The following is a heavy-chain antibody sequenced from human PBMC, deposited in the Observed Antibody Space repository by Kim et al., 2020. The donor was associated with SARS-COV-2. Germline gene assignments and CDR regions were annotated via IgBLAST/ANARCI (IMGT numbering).Heavy chain of an antibody. CDR2: ISYDGSNK. Sequence: GESLRLSCAASGFTFSSYAMHWVRQAPGKGLEWVAVISYDGSNKYYADSVKGRFTISRDNSKNTLYLQMNSLRAEDTAVYYCARGSGITMIVVADFDYWGQGTLVTVSS. V-gene: IGHV3-30-3*01. CDR3: ARGSGITMIVVADFDY. J-gene: IGHJ4*02. D-gene: IGHD3-22*01. CDR1: GFTFSSYA.